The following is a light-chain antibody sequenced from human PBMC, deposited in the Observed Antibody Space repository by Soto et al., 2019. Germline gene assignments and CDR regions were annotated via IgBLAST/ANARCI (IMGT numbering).Light chain of an antibody. J-gene: IGKJ5*01. Sequence: DIVFTQSPGTLSLAPGDRATLSCRASQSVSNNYLAWYQQKPGQPPRLLIYAASTRATGTPARFSGSGSGTEFTLTSSSLQSEDFAVYYCEQYNNWLITFGQGTRLEIK. CDR3: EQYNNWLIT. V-gene: IGKV3-15*01. CDR2: AAS. CDR1: QSVSNN.